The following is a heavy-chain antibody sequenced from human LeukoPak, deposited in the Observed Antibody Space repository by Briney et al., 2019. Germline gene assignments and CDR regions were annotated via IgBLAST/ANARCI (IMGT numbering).Heavy chain of an antibody. Sequence: SETLSLTCTVSGGSISSSTWWGWVRPPPGKGLEWIGEIYHSGSTNYNPSLKSRVTISVDKSKNQFSLKLSSVTAADTAVYYCARDSGLFWSGDAFDIWGQGTMVTVSS. CDR1: GGSISSSTW. CDR3: ARDSGLFWSGDAFDI. J-gene: IGHJ3*02. V-gene: IGHV4-4*02. CDR2: IYHSGST. D-gene: IGHD3-3*01.